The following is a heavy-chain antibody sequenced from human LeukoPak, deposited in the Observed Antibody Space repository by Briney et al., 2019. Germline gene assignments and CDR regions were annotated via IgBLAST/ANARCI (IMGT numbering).Heavy chain of an antibody. CDR3: ARGLAVAEGWFDP. V-gene: IGHV4-4*02. D-gene: IGHD6-19*01. J-gene: IGHJ5*02. CDR2: IYHSGST. CDR1: GGSVSSSNW. Sequence: PSGALSLTCAVSGGSVSSSNWWSWVRQPPGKGLEWIGEIYHSGSTNYNPSLKSRVTISVDKSKNQFSLKLSSVTAADTAVYYCARGLAVAEGWFDPWGQGTLVTVSS.